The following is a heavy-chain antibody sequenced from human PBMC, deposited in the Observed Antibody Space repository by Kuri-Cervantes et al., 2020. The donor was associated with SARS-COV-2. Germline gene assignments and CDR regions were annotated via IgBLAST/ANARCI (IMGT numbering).Heavy chain of an antibody. J-gene: IGHJ4*02. V-gene: IGHV4-31*02. CDR1: GGSFSGYQ. CDR3: ARGMQQWPFDY. D-gene: IGHD6-19*01. CDR2: IYYSGGT. Sequence: SQTLSLTCAVFGGSFSGYQWGWIRQSPGKGPEWIGYIYYSGGTYYNPSLKSRVSMSVDTSKSQFSLNLSSVTAADTAVYYCARGMQQWPFDYWGQGTLVTVSS.